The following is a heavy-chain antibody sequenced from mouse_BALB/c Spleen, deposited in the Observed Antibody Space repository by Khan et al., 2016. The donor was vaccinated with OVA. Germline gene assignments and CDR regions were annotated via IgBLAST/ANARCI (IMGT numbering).Heavy chain of an antibody. Sequence: EVELVESGGGLVQPGGSRKLSCAASGFTFSDYGMAWVRQALGKGPEWIAFISNLAYSIYYAATATGRFTISRENAKNTLYLEMSSLRSEDTAMYYCARSWAIDYWGQGTSVTVSS. CDR1: GFTFSDYG. J-gene: IGHJ4*01. CDR3: ARSWAIDY. CDR2: ISNLAYSI. D-gene: IGHD4-1*01. V-gene: IGHV5-15*02.